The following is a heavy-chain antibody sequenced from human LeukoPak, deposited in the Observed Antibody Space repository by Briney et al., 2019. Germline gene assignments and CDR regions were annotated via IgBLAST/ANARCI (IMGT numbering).Heavy chain of an antibody. CDR2: IYYSGST. CDR1: GGSISSGGYY. J-gene: IGHJ4*02. D-gene: IGHD1-7*01. CDR3: ARFSTTSETPRFDY. V-gene: IGHV4-31*03. Sequence: PSETLSLTCTVSGGSISSGGYYWSWIRQHPGKGLEWIGYIYYSGSTYYNPSLKSRVTISVDTSKNQFSLKLSSVTAADTAVYYCARFSTTSETPRFDYWGQGTLVTVSS.